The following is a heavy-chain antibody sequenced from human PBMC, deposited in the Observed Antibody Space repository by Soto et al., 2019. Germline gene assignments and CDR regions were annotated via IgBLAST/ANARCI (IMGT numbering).Heavy chain of an antibody. CDR1: GDSVSSNHAT. V-gene: IGHV6-1*01. Sequence: PSQTLSLTCAISGDSVSSNHATWDWIRQSPSRGLEWLGRTYYRSKWYYDYALSVKSRITINPDTSNNQLSLQLNSVTPDDTAVYYCARVATTTLGGPIDYWRRGTLVTVSS. D-gene: IGHD4-4*01. CDR2: TYYRSKWYY. CDR3: ARVATTTLGGPIDY. J-gene: IGHJ4*02.